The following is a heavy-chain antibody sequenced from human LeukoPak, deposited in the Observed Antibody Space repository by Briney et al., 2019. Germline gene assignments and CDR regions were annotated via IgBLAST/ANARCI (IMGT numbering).Heavy chain of an antibody. CDR1: GFTFSNYA. CDR3: ARPSGSYSYYYYYGMDV. Sequence: PGGSLRLSCAASGFTFSNYAMSWVRQAPGKGLVWVSRINSDGSSTSYADSVKGRFTISRDNAKNTLYLQMNSLRAEDTAVYYCARPSGSYSYYYYYGMDVWGQGTTVTVSS. V-gene: IGHV3-74*01. D-gene: IGHD3-10*01. J-gene: IGHJ6*02. CDR2: INSDGSST.